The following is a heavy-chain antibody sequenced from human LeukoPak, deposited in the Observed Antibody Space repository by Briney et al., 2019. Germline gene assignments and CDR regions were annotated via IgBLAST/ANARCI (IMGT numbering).Heavy chain of an antibody. V-gene: IGHV3-43*02. CDR2: ITGDGSVT. Sequence: PGGSLRLSCAVSGFTFDDNAMHWVRQRPGKGLEWVSLITGDGSVTYQADSVRGRFSISRDNSKNSLYLQMNGLKTEDTALYFCARSRNYGSGGYISHWGAGTLVTVS. CDR3: ARSRNYGSGGYISH. CDR1: GFTFDDNA. J-gene: IGHJ4*02. D-gene: IGHD3-10*01.